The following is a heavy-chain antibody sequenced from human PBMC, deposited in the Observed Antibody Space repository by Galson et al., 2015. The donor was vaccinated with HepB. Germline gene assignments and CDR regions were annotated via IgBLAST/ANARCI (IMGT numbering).Heavy chain of an antibody. Sequence: SLRLSCAASGFTFSSYSMNWVRQAPGKGLEWVSYISSSSTIYYADSVKGRFTISRDNAKNSLYLQMNSLRDEDTAVYYCARGGLGCSSTSCYENYFDYWGQGTLVTVSS. V-gene: IGHV3-48*02. D-gene: IGHD2-2*01. CDR2: ISSSSTI. J-gene: IGHJ4*02. CDR1: GFTFSSYS. CDR3: ARGGLGCSSTSCYENYFDY.